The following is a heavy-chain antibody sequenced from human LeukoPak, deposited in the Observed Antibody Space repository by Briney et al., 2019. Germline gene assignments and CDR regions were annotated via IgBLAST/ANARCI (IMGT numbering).Heavy chain of an antibody. D-gene: IGHD3-10*01. CDR3: FGSGSYSN. J-gene: IGHJ4*02. CDR1: GFTFSNSW. Sequence: GGSLRLSCAASGFTFSNSWINWVRQALGKGLEWVANIKPDGSQTYYLDSVKGRFTVSRDNAKHSAYLQMNSLRAEDTAVYYCFGSGSYSNWDQGTLVTVSS. CDR2: IKPDGSQT. V-gene: IGHV3-7*01.